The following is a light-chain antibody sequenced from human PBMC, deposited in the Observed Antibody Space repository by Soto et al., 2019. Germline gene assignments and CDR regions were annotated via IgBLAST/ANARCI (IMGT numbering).Light chain of an antibody. CDR2: GAS. CDR3: QQYGSSPRT. Sequence: EIVLTQSPGTLSLSPGERATLSCRASQSGTNNYLAWYQQRPGQAPRLLIYGASIRATGIPDRFSGSGSGTDFTISISRLEPEDFAVYYCQQYGSSPRTFGQGTKVEIK. V-gene: IGKV3-20*01. CDR1: QSGTNNY. J-gene: IGKJ1*01.